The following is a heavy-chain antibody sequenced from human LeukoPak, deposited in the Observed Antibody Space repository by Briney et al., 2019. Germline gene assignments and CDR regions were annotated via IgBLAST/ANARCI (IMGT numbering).Heavy chain of an antibody. CDR3: ARNKYSSSWYRYFDY. Sequence: GASVKVSCKASGGTFSSYAISWVRQAPGQGLEWMGGIIPIFGTANYAQKFQGRVTITADESTSTAYMELSSLRSEDTDVYYCARNKYSSSWYRYFDYWGQGTLVTVSS. CDR2: IIPIFGTA. D-gene: IGHD6-13*01. J-gene: IGHJ4*02. CDR1: GGTFSSYA. V-gene: IGHV1-69*13.